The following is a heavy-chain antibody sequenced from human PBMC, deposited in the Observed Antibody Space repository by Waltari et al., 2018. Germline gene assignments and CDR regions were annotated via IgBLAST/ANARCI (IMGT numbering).Heavy chain of an antibody. D-gene: IGHD3-22*01. Sequence: QVQLVQSGAEVKKVGSSVKVSCKASGSTFSTHALSWVRQAPGHGLEWMGGINPIVGTPSYEQVFQGRVTITADESTRTVYMEMSMLRSDDTAIYYCAGCRDSSGYLNCMDVWGQGTTVTVSS. CDR3: AGCRDSSGYLNCMDV. CDR1: GSTFSTHA. J-gene: IGHJ6*02. CDR2: INPIVGTP. V-gene: IGHV1-69*01.